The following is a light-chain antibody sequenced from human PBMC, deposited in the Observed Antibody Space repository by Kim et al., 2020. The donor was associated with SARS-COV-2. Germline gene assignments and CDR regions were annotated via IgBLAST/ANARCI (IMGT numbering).Light chain of an antibody. Sequence: LAPGEGATLSCRASQTITNSYLAWYQQKPGQAPRLLIYGASSRATGIPNRFSGSGSGTDFTLTISRLEPEDFAVYYCQHYGNSPYTFGQGTKLEI. J-gene: IGKJ2*01. V-gene: IGKV3-20*01. CDR3: QHYGNSPYT. CDR1: QTITNSY. CDR2: GAS.